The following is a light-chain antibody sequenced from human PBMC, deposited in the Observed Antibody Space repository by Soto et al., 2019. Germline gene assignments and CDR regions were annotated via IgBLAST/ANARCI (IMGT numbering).Light chain of an antibody. J-gene: IGKJ4*01. CDR2: AAS. Sequence: DIQMTQSPSSLSASVGDRVTITCRPSQIISSYLSWYQQKPGKAPNLLIYAASSLQPGVPSRFSGRGSGTDFTLTISSLQPEDPATYYCQQSYSIPLTFGGGTKVEI. V-gene: IGKV1-39*01. CDR3: QQSYSIPLT. CDR1: QIISSY.